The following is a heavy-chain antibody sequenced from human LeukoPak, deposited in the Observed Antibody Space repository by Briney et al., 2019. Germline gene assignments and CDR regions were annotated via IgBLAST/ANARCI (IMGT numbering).Heavy chain of an antibody. Sequence: PSETLSLTCAVSGVSFNGYYWTWIRQPPGKGLEWLGEISQSGSATYNPSLKSRVTISLSTSDTECSLRLTSVTAADTALYDCATWPPLQGYRMGYSYWGQGTLVTVSS. CDR1: GVSFNGYY. J-gene: IGHJ4*02. V-gene: IGHV4-34*01. D-gene: IGHD3-16*02. CDR2: ISQSGSA. CDR3: ATWPPLQGYRMGYSY.